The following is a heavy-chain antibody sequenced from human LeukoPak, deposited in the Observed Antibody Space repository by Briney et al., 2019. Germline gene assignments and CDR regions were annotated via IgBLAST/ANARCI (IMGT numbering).Heavy chain of an antibody. J-gene: IGHJ4*02. CDR3: ARDRGLKTYYDILTGYYADY. D-gene: IGHD3-9*01. V-gene: IGHV3-48*01. CDR1: GFTFSDYR. Sequence: PGGSLRLSCAASGFTFSDYRMNWVRQAPGKGLEWVSSISGSSYTMYYTDSVKGRFSISRDNAKSSLFLQMNSLRAEDTAVYFCARDRGLKTYYDILTGYYADYWGQGTLVTVSS. CDR2: ISGSSYTM.